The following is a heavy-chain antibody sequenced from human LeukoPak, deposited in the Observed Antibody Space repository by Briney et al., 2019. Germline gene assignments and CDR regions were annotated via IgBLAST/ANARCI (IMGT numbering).Heavy chain of an antibody. Sequence: SETLSLTCTVSGGSISNFYWSWIRQPPGKGLEWIGSIYYGGSTYYNPSLKSRVTISVDTSMNQFSLKLSSVTTADTAVYYCARALGYCSGGSCTRGYNWFDPWGQGTLVTVPS. CDR1: GGSISNFY. D-gene: IGHD2-15*01. J-gene: IGHJ5*02. CDR2: IYYGGST. CDR3: ARALGYCSGGSCTRGYNWFDP. V-gene: IGHV4-59*05.